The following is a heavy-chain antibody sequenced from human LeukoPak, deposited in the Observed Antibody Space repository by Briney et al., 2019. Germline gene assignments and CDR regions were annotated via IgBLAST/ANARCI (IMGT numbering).Heavy chain of an antibody. CDR1: GESFSGYY. J-gene: IGHJ4*02. CDR3: ARAAWYSSGWLDY. Sequence: SETLSLTCAVYGESFSGYYWSWIRQPPGKGLEWIGEINHSGSTNYNPSLKSRVTISVDTSKNQFSLKLSSVTAADTAVYYCARAAWYSSGWLDYWGQGTLVTVSS. CDR2: INHSGST. V-gene: IGHV4-34*01. D-gene: IGHD6-19*01.